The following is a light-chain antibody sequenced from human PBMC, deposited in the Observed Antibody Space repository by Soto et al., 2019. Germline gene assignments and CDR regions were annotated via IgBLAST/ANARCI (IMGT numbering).Light chain of an antibody. J-gene: IGKJ2*01. CDR3: QQGST. CDR2: GAS. CDR1: PSVSSSY. Sequence: EIVLTQSPGTLSLSPGERATLSCRASPSVSSSYLAWYQQKPGQAPRLLIYGASSRATGIPDRFSGSGSGTDFTLTISRLEPEDFAVYYCQQGSTFGQGTKLEIK. V-gene: IGKV3-20*01.